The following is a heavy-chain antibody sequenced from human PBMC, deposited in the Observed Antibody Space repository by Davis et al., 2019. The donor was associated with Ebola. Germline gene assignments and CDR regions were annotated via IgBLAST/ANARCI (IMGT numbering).Heavy chain of an antibody. Sequence: ASVKVSCKVSGYTLTELSMHWVRQAPGKGLEWMGGFDPEDGETIYAQKFQGRVTMTEDTSTDTAYMELSSLRSEDTAVYYCARGPLSDFWSGYPNYYYYGMDVWGQGTTVTVSS. V-gene: IGHV1-24*01. D-gene: IGHD3-3*01. CDR2: FDPEDGET. J-gene: IGHJ6*02. CDR3: ARGPLSDFWSGYPNYYYYGMDV. CDR1: GYTLTELS.